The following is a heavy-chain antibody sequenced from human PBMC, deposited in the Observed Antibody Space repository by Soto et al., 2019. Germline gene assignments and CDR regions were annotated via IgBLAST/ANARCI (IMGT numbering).Heavy chain of an antibody. V-gene: IGHV4-4*02. Sequence: QVQLQESGPGLVKPSGTLSLTCAVSGASISSSNWWSWVRQPPGKGLEWIGEIYHRGSTNYNPSLKSRVTLSVDKSRNQFSLKLTSVTAADTAVYYCARRWGEGRVDYWGQGTLVTVSS. CDR3: ARRWGEGRVDY. CDR1: GASISSSNW. D-gene: IGHD3-10*01. CDR2: IYHRGST. J-gene: IGHJ4*02.